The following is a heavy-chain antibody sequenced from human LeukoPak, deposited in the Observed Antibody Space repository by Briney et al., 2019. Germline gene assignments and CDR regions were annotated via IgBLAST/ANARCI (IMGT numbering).Heavy chain of an antibody. CDR2: INPSGGST. CDR3: ARPNRLYCTNGVCSLWY. Sequence: PSVKVSCKASGYTFTSYYIHWVRQAPGQGLEWMGFINPSGGSTSYSQKFQGRVTITRNTSISTAYMELSSLRSEDTAVYYCARPNRLYCTNGVCSLWYWGQGTLVTVSS. CDR1: GYTFTSYY. D-gene: IGHD2-8*01. J-gene: IGHJ4*02. V-gene: IGHV1-46*01.